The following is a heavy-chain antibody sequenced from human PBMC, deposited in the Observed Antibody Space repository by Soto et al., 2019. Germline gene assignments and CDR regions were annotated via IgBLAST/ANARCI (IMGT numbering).Heavy chain of an antibody. J-gene: IGHJ4*02. CDR1: GGSFSGYY. CDR2: INHSGST. D-gene: IGHD3-10*01. CDR3: ARAGSRSGRLSY. Sequence: SETLSLTCAVYGGSFSGYYWSWIRQPPGKGLEWIGEINHSGSTNYNPSLKSRVTISVDTSKNQFSLKLSSVTAADTAVYYCARAGSRSGRLSYWGQGTLVTVSS. V-gene: IGHV4-34*01.